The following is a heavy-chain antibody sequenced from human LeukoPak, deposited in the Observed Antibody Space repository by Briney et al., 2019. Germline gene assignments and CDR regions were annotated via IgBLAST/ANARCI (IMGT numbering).Heavy chain of an antibody. CDR2: INVGNANT. J-gene: IGHJ4*02. Sequence: ASVKVSCEASGYTFTTYAIHWVRQAPGQRLEWMGWINVGNANTKYSQKLQGRVTITRDTSASTAYMELSSLRSEDTAVYYCARELGSSDYWGQGTLVTVSS. D-gene: IGHD6-13*01. CDR3: ARELGSSDY. V-gene: IGHV1-3*01. CDR1: GYTFTTYA.